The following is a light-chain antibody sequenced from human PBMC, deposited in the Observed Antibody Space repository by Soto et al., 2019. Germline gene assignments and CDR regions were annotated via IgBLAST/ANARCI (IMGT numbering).Light chain of an antibody. CDR3: CSYAGSYV. Sequence: QSALTQPASVSGSPGQSITISCTGTSSDVGSYNLVSWYQQHPGKAPKLMIYEGSKRPSGLSNRFSGSKSGNTASLTISGLQAEDEADYYCCSYAGSYVFGTGTKLTVL. CDR2: EGS. CDR1: SSDVGSYNL. J-gene: IGLJ1*01. V-gene: IGLV2-23*01.